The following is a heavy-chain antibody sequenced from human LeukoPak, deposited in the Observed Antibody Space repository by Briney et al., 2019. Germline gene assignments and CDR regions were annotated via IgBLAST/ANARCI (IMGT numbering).Heavy chain of an antibody. J-gene: IGHJ4*02. CDR1: GFTFSDYY. CDR2: ISGSGGST. V-gene: IGHV3-23*01. CDR3: AKPGYSSGWYNGALGGALVY. Sequence: PGGSLRLSCAASGFTFSDYYMSWIRQAPGKGLEWVSAISGSGGSTYYADSVKGRFTISRDNSKNTLYLQMNSLRAEDTAVYYCAKPGYSSGWYNGALGGALVYWGQGTLVTVSS. D-gene: IGHD6-19*01.